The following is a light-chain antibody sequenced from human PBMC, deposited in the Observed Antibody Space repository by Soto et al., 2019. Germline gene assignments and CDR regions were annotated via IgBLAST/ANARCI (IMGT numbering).Light chain of an antibody. CDR2: GAS. Sequence: EIVLTQSPGTRSLSPGEGATLSGRASESVSSSFLAWYQQRPGQAPRLLIYGASSRATGVPDRFSGSGSGTDFTLTISRLEPEDFAVYYCQQYGRSPWTFGQGTKVDI. CDR1: ESVSSSF. V-gene: IGKV3-20*01. J-gene: IGKJ1*01. CDR3: QQYGRSPWT.